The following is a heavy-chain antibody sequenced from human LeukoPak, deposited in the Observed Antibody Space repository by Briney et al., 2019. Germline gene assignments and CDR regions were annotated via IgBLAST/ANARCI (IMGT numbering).Heavy chain of an antibody. Sequence: GRSLRLSCAASGFTFNHFGMHWVRQAPGKGLEWVAVIWSDGSNKFYADSVRGRFTISRDDSRRTVYLQMDRMTAEDTAIYYCAQDAQRGFDYSNSLEYWGQGALVTVSS. V-gene: IGHV3-33*06. CDR3: AQDAQRGFDYSNSLEY. CDR1: GFTFNHFG. J-gene: IGHJ4*02. D-gene: IGHD4-11*01. CDR2: IWSDGSNK.